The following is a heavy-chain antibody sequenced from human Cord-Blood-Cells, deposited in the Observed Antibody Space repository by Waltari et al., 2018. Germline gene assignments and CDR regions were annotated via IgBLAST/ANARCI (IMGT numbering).Heavy chain of an antibody. CDR2: LYYSGST. CDR3: APPLGL. Sequence: QLQLQESGPGLLKPSETLSLTCTVSGGSIISISYYWGGIRQRPGKGLEWIGRLYYSGSTYYNPSLKSRVTISVDTSKNQFSLKLSSVTAADTAVYYCAPPLGLWGQGTLVTVSS. CDR1: GGSIISISYY. V-gene: IGHV4-39*01. J-gene: IGHJ4*02.